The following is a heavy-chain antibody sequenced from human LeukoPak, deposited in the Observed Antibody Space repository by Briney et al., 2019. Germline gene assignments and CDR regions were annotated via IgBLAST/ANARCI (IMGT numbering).Heavy chain of an antibody. CDR3: AREGGATGY. V-gene: IGHV4-59*01. D-gene: IGHD1-26*01. J-gene: IGHJ4*02. Sequence: SETLSLTCTVSGGSISSYYWSWIRQPPGKGLEWIGYIYYSGSTNYNPSLKSRVTISVDTSKNQFSLKLSSVTAADTAVCYCAREGGATGYWGQGTLVTVSS. CDR1: GGSISSYY. CDR2: IYYSGST.